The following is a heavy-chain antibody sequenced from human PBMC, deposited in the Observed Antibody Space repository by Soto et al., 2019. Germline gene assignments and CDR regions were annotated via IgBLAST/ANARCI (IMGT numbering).Heavy chain of an antibody. CDR3: AKDFWSGYNWFEP. CDR1: VFTFSSYG. Sequence: VGSLRLSCAASVFTFSSYGMHWVRHSPGKWLEWVAVISYDGSNKYYADSVKGRFTISRDNSKNTLYLQMNSLRAEDTAVYYCAKDFWSGYNWFEPWGQGTLVSVSS. D-gene: IGHD3-3*01. CDR2: ISYDGSNK. V-gene: IGHV3-30*18. J-gene: IGHJ5*02.